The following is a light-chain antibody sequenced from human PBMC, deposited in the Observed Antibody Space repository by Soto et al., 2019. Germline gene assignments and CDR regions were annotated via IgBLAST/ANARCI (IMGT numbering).Light chain of an antibody. V-gene: IGKV1-33*01. CDR3: QQYDNLPFT. J-gene: IGKJ4*01. Sequence: DIQMSQSPSSLSASVGDRVTITCQASQDISNYLNWCQHKPGKPPKLLIYDASNLETGVPSRFSGSKSGTAFTFTITSLQPEDIATYYCQQYDNLPFTFGGGTKVEIK. CDR1: QDISNY. CDR2: DAS.